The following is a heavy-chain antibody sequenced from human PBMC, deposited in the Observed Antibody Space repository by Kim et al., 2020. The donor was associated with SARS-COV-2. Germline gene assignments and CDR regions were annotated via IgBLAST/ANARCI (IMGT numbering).Heavy chain of an antibody. Sequence: GGSLRLSCAASGFTFDDYAMHWVRQAPGKGLEWVSGITWNSGSIGYADSVKGRFTISRDNAKNSLYLQMNSLRAEDTALYYCAKDMGYSSSWYGTSISPPRDLWGEETALSVS. D-gene: IGHD6-13*01. CDR2: ITWNSGSI. CDR3: AKDMGYSSSWYGTSISPPRDL. CDR1: GFTFDDYA. J-gene: IGHJ6*02. V-gene: IGHV3-9*01.